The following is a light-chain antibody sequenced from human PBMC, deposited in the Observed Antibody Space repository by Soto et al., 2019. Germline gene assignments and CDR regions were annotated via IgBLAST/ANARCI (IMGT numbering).Light chain of an antibody. J-gene: IGKJ1*01. CDR1: QSVLYSSNNKNY. Sequence: DIVMTQSPDFLAVSLGERATINCKSSQSVLYSSNNKNYVAWYQQKPGQPPKLLIYWASIRESGVPDRFSGSGSGTDFSLTISSLQAEDVAVYYCQQHYSTPLAFGQGTKVEIK. CDR3: QQHYSTPLA. V-gene: IGKV4-1*01. CDR2: WAS.